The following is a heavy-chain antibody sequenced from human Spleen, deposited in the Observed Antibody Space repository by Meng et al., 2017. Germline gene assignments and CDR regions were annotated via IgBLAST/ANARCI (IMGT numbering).Heavy chain of an antibody. CDR2: INHSGST. CDR3: ARAHDSASFPFEY. J-gene: IGHJ4*02. V-gene: IGHV4-34*01. CDR1: GGSFSGYY. D-gene: IGHD2-2*01. Sequence: QVQLQQWGAGLLKPSETLSLTCAVYGGSFSGYYWSWIRQPPGKGLEWIGEINHSGSTNYNPSLKSRVTISVDTSKNQFSLKLSSVTAADTAVYYCARAHDSASFPFEYWGQGTLVTVSS.